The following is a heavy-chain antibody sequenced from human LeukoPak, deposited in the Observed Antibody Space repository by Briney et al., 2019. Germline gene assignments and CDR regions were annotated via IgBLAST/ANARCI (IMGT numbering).Heavy chain of an antibody. CDR2: ISYGGSNK. CDR3: ARVYSGDY. V-gene: IGHV3-30-3*01. Sequence: GGSLRLSCAASGFTFSSYAMHWVRQAPGKGLEWVAVISYGGSNKYYADSVKGRFTISRDNSKNTLYLQMNSLRAEDTAVYYCARVYSGDYWGQGTLVTVSS. CDR1: GFTFSSYA. D-gene: IGHD2-15*01. J-gene: IGHJ4*02.